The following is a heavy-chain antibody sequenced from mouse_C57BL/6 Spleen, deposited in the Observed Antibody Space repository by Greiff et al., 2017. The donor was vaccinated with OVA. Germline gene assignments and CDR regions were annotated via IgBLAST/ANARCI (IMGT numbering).Heavy chain of an antibody. J-gene: IGHJ4*01. D-gene: IGHD1-1*01. CDR2: IYPSDSET. CDR3: GNYYGSSFYAMDY. V-gene: IGHV1-61*01. Sequence: QVQLQQSGAELVRPGSSVKLSCKASGYTFTSYWMDWVKQRPGQGLEWIGNIYPSDSETHYNQKFKDKATLTVDKSSSTAYMQLSSLTSEDSAVYYCGNYYGSSFYAMDYRGQGTSVTGSS. CDR1: GYTFTSYW.